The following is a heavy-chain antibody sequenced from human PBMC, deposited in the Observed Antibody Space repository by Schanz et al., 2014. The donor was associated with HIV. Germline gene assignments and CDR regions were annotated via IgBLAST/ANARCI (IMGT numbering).Heavy chain of an antibody. CDR2: IWYDGSYK. J-gene: IGHJ3*02. CDR3: ARSPDWAGTDAFDI. D-gene: IGHD6-19*01. Sequence: QVQLVESGGGVVQPGRSLRLSCAASGFTFSNFAMHWVRQAPGKGLEWAAVIWYDGSYKYYADSVKGRFTISRDNPKNKLYLQMNSLRAEDTAIYYCARSPDWAGTDAFDIWGQGTMVTVSS. CDR1: GFTFSNFA. V-gene: IGHV3-33*01.